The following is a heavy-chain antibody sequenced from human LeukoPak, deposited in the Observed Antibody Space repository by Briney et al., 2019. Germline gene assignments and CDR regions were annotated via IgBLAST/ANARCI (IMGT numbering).Heavy chain of an antibody. V-gene: IGHV3-66*01. D-gene: IGHD5-24*01. Sequence: GRSPRLSCAASGFTVSSNYMSWVRQAPGKGLEWVSSIYSGGSTYYTDSVKGRFTISRDNSKNTLYLQMNSLRAEDTAVYYCARDLAGYNSFDYWGQGTLVTVSS. J-gene: IGHJ4*02. CDR1: GFTVSSNY. CDR2: IYSGGST. CDR3: ARDLAGYNSFDY.